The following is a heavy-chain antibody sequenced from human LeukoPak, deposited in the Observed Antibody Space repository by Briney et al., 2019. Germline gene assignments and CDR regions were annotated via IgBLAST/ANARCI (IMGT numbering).Heavy chain of an antibody. CDR2: INHSGST. CDR3: ARSQGQYDFWSGYYHPYFDY. V-gene: IGHV4-34*01. Sequence: PSETLSLTCAVYGGSFSGYYWSWIRQPPGKGLKWIGEINHSGSTNYNPSLKSRVTISVDTSKNQFSLKLSSVTAADTAVYYCARSQGQYDFWSGYYHPYFDYRGQGTLVTVSS. CDR1: GGSFSGYY. D-gene: IGHD3-3*01. J-gene: IGHJ4*02.